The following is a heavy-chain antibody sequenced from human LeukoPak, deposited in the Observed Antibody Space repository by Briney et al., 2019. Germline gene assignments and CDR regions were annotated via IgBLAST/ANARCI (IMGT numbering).Heavy chain of an antibody. CDR3: AKAMVYSSSWGLAFDI. J-gene: IGHJ3*02. Sequence: PGRSLRLSCAASGFTFDDYAMHWVRQAPGKGLEWVSGISWNSGSIGYADSVKGRFTISRDNAKNSLYLQMNSLRAEDTALYYCAKAMVYSSSWGLAFDIWGQGTMVTVSS. V-gene: IGHV3-9*01. D-gene: IGHD6-13*01. CDR2: ISWNSGSI. CDR1: GFTFDDYA.